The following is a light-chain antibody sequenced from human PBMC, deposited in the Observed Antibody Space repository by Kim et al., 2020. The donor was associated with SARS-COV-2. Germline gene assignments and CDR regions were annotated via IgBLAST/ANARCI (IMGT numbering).Light chain of an antibody. V-gene: IGLV3-19*01. CDR1: SLRTYY. CDR2: GKN. J-gene: IGLJ2*01. Sequence: ELTQDPAVSVALGQTVRITCQGDSLRTYYATWYQQKPGQAPLLVIYGKNNRPSGIPDRFSGSNSGNTASLTITGVQAEDEADYYCNSRDSSAYHVVFGGGTQLTVL. CDR3: NSRDSSAYHVV.